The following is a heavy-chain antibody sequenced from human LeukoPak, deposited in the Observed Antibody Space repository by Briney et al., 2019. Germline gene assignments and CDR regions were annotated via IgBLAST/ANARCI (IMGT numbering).Heavy chain of an antibody. D-gene: IGHD2-2*02. CDR1: GASFTAYY. CDR3: ARIPGY. CDR2: IYYSGST. Sequence: SETLSLTCTVSGASFTAYYWSWIRQPPGKGLEWIGYIYYSGSTNYNPSLKSRVTISVDTSKNQFSLKLSSVTAADTAVYYCARIPGYWGQGTLVTVSS. V-gene: IGHV4-59*01. J-gene: IGHJ4*02.